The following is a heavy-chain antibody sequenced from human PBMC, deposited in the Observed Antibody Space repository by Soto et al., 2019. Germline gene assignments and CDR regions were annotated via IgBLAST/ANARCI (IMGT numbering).Heavy chain of an antibody. CDR1: GGSFSGYY. J-gene: IGHJ5*02. CDR2: INHSGST. CDR3: ARAPRSIVVVPAAPRWFDP. D-gene: IGHD2-2*01. Sequence: SEILSLTCAVYGGSFSGYYLSWIRQPPGKGLEWIGEINHSGSTNYNPSLKSRVTISVDTSKNQFSLKLSSVTAADTAVYYCARAPRSIVVVPAAPRWFDPWGQGTLVTVSS. V-gene: IGHV4-34*01.